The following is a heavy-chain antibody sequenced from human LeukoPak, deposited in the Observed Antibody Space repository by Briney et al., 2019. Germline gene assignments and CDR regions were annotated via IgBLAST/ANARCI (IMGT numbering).Heavy chain of an antibody. J-gene: IGHJ6*03. Sequence: GRSLRLSCAASGFTFDDYAMHWVRQAPGKGLEWVSGIRWNSGSIGYADSVKGRFTISRDNAKNSLYLQMNSLRAEDTALYYCAKEITSYDFWSGYYYYYMDVWGKGTTVTVSS. D-gene: IGHD3-3*01. CDR1: GFTFDDYA. CDR2: IRWNSGSI. CDR3: AKEITSYDFWSGYYYYYMDV. V-gene: IGHV3-9*01.